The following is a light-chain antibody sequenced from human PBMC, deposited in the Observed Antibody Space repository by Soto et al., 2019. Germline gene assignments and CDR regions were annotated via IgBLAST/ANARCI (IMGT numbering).Light chain of an antibody. CDR2: GAS. Sequence: EIVLTQSPDTLSLSPGERATLSCRASPSVSSSYLAWYQQKPGQAPRLLIYGASSRATGIPDRFSGSESGTDFTLTISSLEPEDSAVYYCQQYGSSPKTCGQGTKVEIK. V-gene: IGKV3-20*01. J-gene: IGKJ1*01. CDR3: QQYGSSPKT. CDR1: PSVSSSY.